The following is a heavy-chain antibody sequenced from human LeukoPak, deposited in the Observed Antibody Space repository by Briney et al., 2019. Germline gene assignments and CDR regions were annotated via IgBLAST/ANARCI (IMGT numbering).Heavy chain of an antibody. V-gene: IGHV4-31*03. J-gene: IGHJ6*02. Sequence: SETLSLTCTVSGGSISSGGYHWSWIRQHPGKGLEWIGYIYYSGSTYYNPSLKSRVTISVDTSKNQFSLKLSSVTAADTAVYYCARDPIMVRGGNYYYYGMDVWGQGTTVTVSS. CDR1: GGSISSGGYH. D-gene: IGHD3-10*01. CDR3: ARDPIMVRGGNYYYYGMDV. CDR2: IYYSGST.